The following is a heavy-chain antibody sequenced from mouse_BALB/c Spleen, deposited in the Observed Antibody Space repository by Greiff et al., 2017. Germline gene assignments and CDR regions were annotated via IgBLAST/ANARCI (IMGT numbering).Heavy chain of an antibody. V-gene: IGHV1-7*01. J-gene: IGHJ4*01. CDR2: INPSTGYT. CDR3: ARRDGYYYAMDY. Sequence: QVQLQQSGAELAKPGASVKMSCKASGYTFTSYWMHWVKQRPGQGLEWIGYINPSTGYTEYNQKFKDKATLTADKSSSTAYMQLSSLTSEDSAVYYCARRDGYYYAMDYWGQGTSVTVSS. CDR1: GYTFTSYW. D-gene: IGHD2-3*01.